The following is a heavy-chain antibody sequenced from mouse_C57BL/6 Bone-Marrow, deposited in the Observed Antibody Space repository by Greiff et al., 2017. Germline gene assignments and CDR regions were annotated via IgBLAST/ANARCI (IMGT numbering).Heavy chain of an antibody. Sequence: QVQLQQPGTELVKPGASVKLSCKASGYTFTSYWMPWVKQRPGQGLEWIGNINPSNGGTTYNEQFKSKATLTVAKSSSTASVQLSSLTSEDSAVYYCAREGFYSNYGAYWGQGTLVTVSA. CDR3: AREGFYSNYGAY. D-gene: IGHD2-5*01. CDR2: INPSNGGT. V-gene: IGHV1-53*01. CDR1: GYTFTSYW. J-gene: IGHJ3*01.